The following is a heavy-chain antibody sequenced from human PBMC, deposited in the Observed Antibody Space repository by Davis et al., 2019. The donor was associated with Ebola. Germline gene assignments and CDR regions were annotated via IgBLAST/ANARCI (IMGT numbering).Heavy chain of an antibody. Sequence: GGSLRLSCADSVITFSSYAMTRVRQAPGKGLEWVSAISGSGGTTYYAGSVKGRFTVSRDNSKKTMYLQMNSLRAEDTAVYYCARSGLSFGVVKYHYGMDVWGKGTTVTVSS. CDR1: VITFSSYA. J-gene: IGHJ6*04. CDR3: ARSGLSFGVVKYHYGMDV. D-gene: IGHD3-3*01. V-gene: IGHV3-23*01. CDR2: ISGSGGTT.